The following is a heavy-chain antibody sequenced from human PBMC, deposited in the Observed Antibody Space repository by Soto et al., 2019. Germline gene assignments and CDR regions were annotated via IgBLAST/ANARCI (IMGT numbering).Heavy chain of an antibody. D-gene: IGHD5-18*01. V-gene: IGHV3-48*02. CDR3: GSYVDTAMVTSYYYYGMDV. CDR1: GFTFSSYS. J-gene: IGHJ6*02. Sequence: GGSLRLSCAASGFTFSSYSMNWVRQAPGKGLEWVSYISSSSTIYYADSVKGRFTISRDNAKNSLYLQMNSLRDEDTAVYYCGSYVDTAMVTSYYYYGMDVWGQGTTVTVSS. CDR2: ISSSSTI.